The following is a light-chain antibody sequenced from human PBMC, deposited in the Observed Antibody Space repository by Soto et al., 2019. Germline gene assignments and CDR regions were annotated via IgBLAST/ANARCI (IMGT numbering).Light chain of an antibody. V-gene: IGKV1-5*01. CDR3: QQYTHRPPMYT. CDR2: DVS. J-gene: IGKJ2*01. Sequence: DIQMTQSPPTLSASVGDRVTITCRASQSISSWLAWYQQRPGKAPNLLIYDVSSLESGVPSRFSGSGSGTEFTLTISSLQPDDFATYYCQQYTHRPPMYTSGQGTKLEIK. CDR1: QSISSW.